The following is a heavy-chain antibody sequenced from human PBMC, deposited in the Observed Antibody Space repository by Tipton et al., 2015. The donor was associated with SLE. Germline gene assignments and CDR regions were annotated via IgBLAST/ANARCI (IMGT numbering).Heavy chain of an antibody. CDR3: ARGKLTWRGAIIGADV. V-gene: IGHV4-61*09. CDR2: ISDGGGT. Sequence: TLSLTCTVSGDSISSGDFYWSWIRQPAGKGLEWLGYISDGGGTNYNPSLKSRVTISVDTSKNQFSLKLSSVTAADTAVYYCARGKLTWRGAIIGADVWGQGTTVNVSS. CDR1: GDSISSGDFY. J-gene: IGHJ6*02. D-gene: IGHD2-15*01.